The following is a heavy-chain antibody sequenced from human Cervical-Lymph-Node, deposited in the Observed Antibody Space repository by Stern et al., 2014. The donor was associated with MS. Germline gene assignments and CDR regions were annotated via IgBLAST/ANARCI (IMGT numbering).Heavy chain of an antibody. D-gene: IGHD4-23*01. J-gene: IGHJ3*01. CDR3: ARYDYDGNSDAFDL. CDR1: GFAFSNYW. V-gene: IGHV3-7*01. Sequence: EVQLVESGGGLVQPGGSLRVSCTASGFAFSNYWMTWVRQAPGKGLEWVANINQDGTEDYYVDSLKGRFTISRDNAKNSLYLQMNSLRGEDTALYYCARYDYDGNSDAFDLWGQGTMVTVST. CDR2: INQDGTED.